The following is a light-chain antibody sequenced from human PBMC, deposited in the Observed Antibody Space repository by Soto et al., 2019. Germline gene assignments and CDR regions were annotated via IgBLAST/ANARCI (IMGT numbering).Light chain of an antibody. Sequence: EIVLTQSPGTLSLSPGERATLSCRASQSVSSSYLAWYQQKPGQAHRLLIYGASSRANGIPDTFSGSGSWTDFTLTISSLEPEDFAVYYCQQRSNWPRITFGQGTRLEIK. CDR3: QQRSNWPRIT. CDR2: GAS. J-gene: IGKJ5*01. V-gene: IGKV3D-20*02. CDR1: QSVSSSY.